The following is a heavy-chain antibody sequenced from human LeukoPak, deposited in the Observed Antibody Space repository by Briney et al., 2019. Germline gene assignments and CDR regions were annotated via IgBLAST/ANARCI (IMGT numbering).Heavy chain of an antibody. V-gene: IGHV4-59*01. CDR3: ARVSDYLGGFDY. Sequence: PSETLSLTCTVSGGSISSYYWSAIRHPPGKGLEWIGYIYYSGSTNYNPSLKSRVTISVDTSKNQFSLKLSSVTAADTAVYYCARVSDYLGGFDYWGQGTLVTVSS. J-gene: IGHJ4*02. CDR1: GGSISSYY. CDR2: IYYSGST. D-gene: IGHD4-17*01.